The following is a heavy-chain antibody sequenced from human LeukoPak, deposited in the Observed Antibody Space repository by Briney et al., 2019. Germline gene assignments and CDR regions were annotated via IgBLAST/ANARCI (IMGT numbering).Heavy chain of an antibody. Sequence: ASVKVSCKASGYTFITYYMHWVRQAPGQGLEWMGWINPNSGGTNYAQKFQGRVTMTRDTSISTAYMELSRLRSDDTAVYYCARGIAARNWFDPWGQGTLVTVSS. J-gene: IGHJ5*02. CDR1: GYTFITYY. D-gene: IGHD6-6*01. CDR2: INPNSGGT. V-gene: IGHV1-2*02. CDR3: ARGIAARNWFDP.